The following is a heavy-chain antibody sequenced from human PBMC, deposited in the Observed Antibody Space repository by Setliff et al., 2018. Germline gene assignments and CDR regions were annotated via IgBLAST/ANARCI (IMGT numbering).Heavy chain of an antibody. J-gene: IGHJ3*01. CDR2: IKPDGSEK. V-gene: IGHV3-7*01. CDR3: VRNEA. CDR1: GFTFSNAW. Sequence: GGSLRLSCAASGFTFSNAWMDWARQAPGKGLEWVANIKPDGSEKYYVDSVKGRFTISRDNAKNSLYLQMNSLRVEDTAVYYCVRNEAWGQGTMVTVSS.